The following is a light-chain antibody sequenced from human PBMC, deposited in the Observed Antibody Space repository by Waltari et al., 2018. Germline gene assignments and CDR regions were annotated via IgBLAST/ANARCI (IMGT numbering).Light chain of an antibody. V-gene: IGLV3-21*03. CDR2: DDS. CDR3: QVWDTNIDQGV. J-gene: IGLJ3*02. Sequence: SYVLTQPPSLSVAPARTARLTCGGDRIRRHTVHWYQPKPGQAPLLVVYDDSDRPSGIPERFSGSNSGNTAALTISRVETGDEADYYCQVWDTNIDQGVFGGGTRLTVL. CDR1: RIRRHT.